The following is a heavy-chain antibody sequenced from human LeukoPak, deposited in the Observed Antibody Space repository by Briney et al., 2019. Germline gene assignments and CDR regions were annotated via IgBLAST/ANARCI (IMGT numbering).Heavy chain of an antibody. CDR2: IKQDGGEK. J-gene: IGHJ4*02. D-gene: IGHD1-14*01. CDR3: ARDISPAIPGD. Sequence: HPGGSLRLSCAASGFTFSSYWMSWVRQAPGKGLEWVANIKQDGGEKYYVDSVKDRFTISRDNAKNSLYLQMSSLRAEDTAVYYCARDISPAIPGDWGQGTLVTVSS. V-gene: IGHV3-7*01. CDR1: GFTFSSYW.